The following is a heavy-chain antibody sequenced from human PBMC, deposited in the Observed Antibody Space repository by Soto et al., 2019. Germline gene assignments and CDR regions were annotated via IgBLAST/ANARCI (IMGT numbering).Heavy chain of an antibody. V-gene: IGHV1-69*13. Sequence: ASVKVSCKASGGTFSSYAISWVRQAPGQGLEWMGGIIPIFGTANYAQKFQGRVTITADESTSTAYMELSSLRSEDTAVYYCARARAPLRGELCSYYYYGMDVWGQGTTVTVSS. CDR1: GGTFSSYA. CDR3: ARARAPLRGELCSYYYYGMDV. CDR2: IIPIFGTA. J-gene: IGHJ6*02. D-gene: IGHD3-16*01.